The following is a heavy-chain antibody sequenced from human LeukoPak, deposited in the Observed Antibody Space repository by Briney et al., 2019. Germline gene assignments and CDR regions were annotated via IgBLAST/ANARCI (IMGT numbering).Heavy chain of an antibody. J-gene: IGHJ4*02. CDR3: ASHMRGSGYNAAFDY. CDR1: GGSISSYY. Sequence: SETLSLTCTVSGGSISSYYWSWVRQPAGKGLEWIGRIYTSGSTNYNPSLKSRVTMSVDTSKNQFSLKLSSVTAADTAVYYCASHMRGSGYNAAFDYWGQGTLVTVSS. V-gene: IGHV4-4*07. D-gene: IGHD3-22*01. CDR2: IYTSGST.